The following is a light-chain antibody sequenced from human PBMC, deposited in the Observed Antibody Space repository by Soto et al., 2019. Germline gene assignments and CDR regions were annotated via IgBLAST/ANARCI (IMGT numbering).Light chain of an antibody. J-gene: IGKJ2*01. CDR2: GAS. V-gene: IGKV3-20*01. CDR3: QQYDSSPPNYT. Sequence: EIVLTQSPGTLSLSPGERASLSCRASQTVSSSSLAWYQQKPGQAPRLLIYGASNRATGIPDRFSGSGSGTDFPLTISRLEPADVAVYCCQQYDSSPPNYTFGQGTKLEI. CDR1: QTVSSSS.